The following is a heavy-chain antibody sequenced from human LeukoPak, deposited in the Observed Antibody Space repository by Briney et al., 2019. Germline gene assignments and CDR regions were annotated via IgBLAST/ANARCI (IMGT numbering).Heavy chain of an antibody. D-gene: IGHD3-16*01. J-gene: IGHJ4*02. V-gene: IGHV1-18*01. CDR2: ISSNNGNT. CDR1: GYTFTSHG. Sequence: GASVTVSCKASGYTFTSHGISWVRQAPGQGLEWMGWISSNNGNTKYAQKFQDRVTMTTETSTSTAYMELRSLRSDDTAVYYCARDEGGPENYWGQGTLVTVSS. CDR3: ARDEGGPENY.